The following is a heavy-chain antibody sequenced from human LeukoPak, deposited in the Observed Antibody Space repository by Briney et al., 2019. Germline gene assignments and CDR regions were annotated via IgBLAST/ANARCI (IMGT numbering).Heavy chain of an antibody. V-gene: IGHV3-64D*09. CDR1: GFTFSSYA. CDR2: ISSNGGST. CDR3: VKPDYYDSSGYTIFDY. D-gene: IGHD3-22*01. Sequence: GGSLRLSCSASGFTFSSYAMHWVRQAPGKGLEYVSAISSNGGSTYYADSVKGRFTISRDNSKNTLYLQMSSLRAEDTAVYYCVKPDYYDSSGYTIFDYWGQGTLVTVSP. J-gene: IGHJ4*02.